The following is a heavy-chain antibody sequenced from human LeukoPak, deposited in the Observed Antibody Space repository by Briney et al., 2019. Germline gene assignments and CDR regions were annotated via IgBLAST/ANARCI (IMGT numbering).Heavy chain of an antibody. CDR3: ARGKRTGSRDYFDY. D-gene: IGHD1-1*01. Sequence: PSQTLSLTCAVSGGSISSGGYSWSWIRQPPGKGLEWIGYIYHSGSTYYNPSLKSRVTISVDRSKNQFSLKLSSVTAADTAVYYCARGKRTGSRDYFDYWGQGTLVTVSS. J-gene: IGHJ4*02. V-gene: IGHV4-30-2*01. CDR1: GGSISSGGYS. CDR2: IYHSGST.